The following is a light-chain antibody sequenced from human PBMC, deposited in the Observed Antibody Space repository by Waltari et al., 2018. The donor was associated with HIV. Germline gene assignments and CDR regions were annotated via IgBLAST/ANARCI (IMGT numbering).Light chain of an antibody. CDR1: KLGDKY. Sequence: SYELTQPPSVSVSPGQTASIPCSGNKLGDKYAYWYQQRPGQSPVLVIYQDRKRPSGIPERFSGSNSGNTATLTISGTQAMDEADYYCQAWDSSTVVFGGGTKLTVL. CDR2: QDR. CDR3: QAWDSSTVV. V-gene: IGLV3-1*01. J-gene: IGLJ2*01.